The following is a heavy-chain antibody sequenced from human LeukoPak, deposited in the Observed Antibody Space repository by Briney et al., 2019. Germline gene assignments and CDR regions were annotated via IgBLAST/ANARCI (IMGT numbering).Heavy chain of an antibody. CDR1: GYTFTGYY. D-gene: IGHD3-16*02. J-gene: IGHJ4*02. CDR3: ARDPGMWGSYRQYFDY. Sequence: ASVKVSCKASGYTFTGYYMHWVRQAPGQGLEWMGWINPNSGGTNYAQKLQGRVTMTTDTSTSTAYMELRSLRSDDTAVYYCARDPGMWGSYRQYFDYWGQGTLVTVSS. CDR2: INPNSGGT. V-gene: IGHV1-2*02.